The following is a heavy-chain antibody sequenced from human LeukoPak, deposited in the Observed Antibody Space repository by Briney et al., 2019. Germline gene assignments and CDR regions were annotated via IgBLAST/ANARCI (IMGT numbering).Heavy chain of an antibody. D-gene: IGHD3-10*01. CDR2: ISVHNGNT. V-gene: IGHV1-18*01. CDR1: GYTFTSYA. Sequence: TSVKVSCKASGYTFTSYAMNWVRQAPGQGLEWMGWISVHNGNTNYAQKLQGRVIMTTDTSTSTAYMELRSLRSDDTAVYYCARLWSAVAFDIWGQGTMVTVSS. J-gene: IGHJ3*02. CDR3: ARLWSAVAFDI.